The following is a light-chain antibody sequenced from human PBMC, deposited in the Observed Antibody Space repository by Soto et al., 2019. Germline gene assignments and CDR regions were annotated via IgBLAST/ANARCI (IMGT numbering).Light chain of an antibody. Sequence: ELVLTQSPATLSLSPGARATLSCRASQSVSSYLAWYQQKHGQAPRLLIYDASNRATGIPARFSGSGSGTDLTITISSLEPEDDEVYYGQQRSNWPIAFGQGTRLENK. CDR1: QSVSSY. V-gene: IGKV3-11*01. CDR3: QQRSNWPIA. CDR2: DAS. J-gene: IGKJ5*01.